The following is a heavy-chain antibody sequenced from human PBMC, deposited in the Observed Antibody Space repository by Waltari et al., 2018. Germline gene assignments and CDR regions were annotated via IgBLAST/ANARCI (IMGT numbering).Heavy chain of an antibody. V-gene: IGHV4-4*02. CDR2: IYHSGST. Sequence: QVQLQESGPGLVKPSGTLSLTCAVSGDSISSLTWWSWVRQPPGKGLEWIGEIYHSGSTNYNPSLKSRVTVSVDKSKNQFSLKLTSVTAADTAVYYCARDMGWLRAWMYWGQGTLVTVSS. CDR1: GDSISSLTW. CDR3: ARDMGWLRAWMY. D-gene: IGHD5-12*01. J-gene: IGHJ4*02.